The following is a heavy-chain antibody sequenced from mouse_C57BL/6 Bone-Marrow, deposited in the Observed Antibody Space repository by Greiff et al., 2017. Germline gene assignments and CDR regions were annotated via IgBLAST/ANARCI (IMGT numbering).Heavy chain of an antibody. J-gene: IGHJ3*01. CDR3: ARSNYGSSWSWFAY. Sequence: QVHVKQPGAELVKPGASVKLSCKASGYTFTSYWMHWVKQRPGRGLEWIGRIDPNSGGTKYNEKFKSKATLTVDKPSSTAYMQLSSLTSEDSAVYYCARSNYGSSWSWFAYWGQGTLVTVSA. CDR2: IDPNSGGT. CDR1: GYTFTSYW. V-gene: IGHV1-72*01. D-gene: IGHD1-1*01.